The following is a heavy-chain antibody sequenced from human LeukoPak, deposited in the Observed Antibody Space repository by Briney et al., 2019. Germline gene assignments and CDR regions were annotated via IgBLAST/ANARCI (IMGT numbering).Heavy chain of an antibody. Sequence: PGGSLSLSCAASGFTFSSYGMHWVRQAPGKGLEWVAVIWYDGSNKYYAGSVKGRFTISRDNSKNTLYLQMNSLRAEDTAVYYCARDQGYCSSTSCYVRYYYYYGMDVWGKGTTVTVSS. V-gene: IGHV3-33*01. CDR2: IWYDGSNK. D-gene: IGHD2-2*01. CDR3: ARDQGYCSSTSCYVRYYYYYGMDV. CDR1: GFTFSSYG. J-gene: IGHJ6*04.